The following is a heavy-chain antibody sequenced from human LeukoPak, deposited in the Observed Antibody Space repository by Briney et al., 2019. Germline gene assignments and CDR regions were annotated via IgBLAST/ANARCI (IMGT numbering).Heavy chain of an antibody. CDR2: IYYTGST. Sequence: SETLSLTCTVSGGSMSTYYWTWIRQPPGKGLEWIGFIYYTGSTNYNTTLKSRVTISVDTSKNQFSLKLSSVTAADTAVYYCAGMRITTPTVRTLDYWGQGTLVTVSS. D-gene: IGHD1-14*01. CDR1: GGSMSTYY. V-gene: IGHV4-59*01. J-gene: IGHJ4*02. CDR3: AGMRITTPTVRTLDY.